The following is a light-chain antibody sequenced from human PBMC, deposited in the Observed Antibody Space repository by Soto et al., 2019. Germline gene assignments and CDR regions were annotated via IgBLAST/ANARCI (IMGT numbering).Light chain of an antibody. J-gene: IGKJ4*01. V-gene: IGKV4-1*01. CDR2: WAS. Sequence: IVMTQSPATVAVSPGDRASRSCRSGQPLNNNVAWYQHKPGQAPKLLIYWASTRESGVPDRFSGSGSGTDFTLTISSLQAEDVAVYYCQQYYTTPPHTFGGGTKVDIK. CDR1: QPLNNN. CDR3: QQYYTTPPHT.